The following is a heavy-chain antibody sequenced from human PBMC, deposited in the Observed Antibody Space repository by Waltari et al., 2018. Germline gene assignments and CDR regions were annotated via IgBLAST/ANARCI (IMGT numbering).Heavy chain of an antibody. CDR3: AGTPVGVTFLYFDY. V-gene: IGHV4-34*01. CDR1: GGSFSGYY. J-gene: IGHJ4*02. CDR2: FKFRGSP. D-gene: IGHD1-26*01. Sequence: QVQLHRWGAGHLKPSETLSPTCAVYGGSFSGYYCSWIRQSPGKGLEWIGEFKFRGSPNDDPSVKSGVTISMDTSKTQFSLELTSVTGADTAVYYCAGTPVGVTFLYFDYWGQGTLVTVSS.